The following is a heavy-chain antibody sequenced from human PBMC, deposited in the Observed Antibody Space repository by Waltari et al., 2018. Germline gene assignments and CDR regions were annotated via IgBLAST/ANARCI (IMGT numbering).Heavy chain of an antibody. Sequence: QVQLQESGPGLVKPSETLSLTCTLSGGSLSSYYWRWLRQPPGKGLEWIGYIYYSGSTNYNPSLKSRVTISVDTSKNQFSLKLSSVTAADTAVYYCARDTGGYWGQGTLVTVSS. D-gene: IGHD3-16*01. V-gene: IGHV4-59*01. CDR2: IYYSGST. CDR3: ARDTGGY. J-gene: IGHJ4*02. CDR1: GGSLSSYY.